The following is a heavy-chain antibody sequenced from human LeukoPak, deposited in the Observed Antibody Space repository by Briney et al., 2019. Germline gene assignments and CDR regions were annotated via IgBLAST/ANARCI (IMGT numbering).Heavy chain of an antibody. Sequence: GGSLRLSCAASGFTFSSYSMNWVRQAPGKGLEWVSYISSSSSTIYYADSVKGRFTISRDNAKNSLYLQMNSLRAEDTAVYYCARDSPYYDILTGPRGMDVWGQGTTVTVPS. V-gene: IGHV3-48*04. D-gene: IGHD3-9*01. CDR2: ISSSSSTI. J-gene: IGHJ6*02. CDR3: ARDSPYYDILTGPRGMDV. CDR1: GFTFSSYS.